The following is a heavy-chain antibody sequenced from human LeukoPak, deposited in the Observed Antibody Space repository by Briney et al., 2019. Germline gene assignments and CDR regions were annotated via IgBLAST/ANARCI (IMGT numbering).Heavy chain of an antibody. CDR1: GGSISSSSYY. V-gene: IGHV4-39*07. D-gene: IGHD3-22*01. Sequence: SETLSLTCTVSGGSISSSSYYWGWIRQPPGKGLEWIGSIYYSGGTYYNPSLKSRVTITVDTSKNHFSLKLSSVTAAHTAFYYCAGLYYYDGSGFDPWGQGTLVTVSS. CDR3: AGLYYYDGSGFDP. CDR2: IYYSGGT. J-gene: IGHJ5*02.